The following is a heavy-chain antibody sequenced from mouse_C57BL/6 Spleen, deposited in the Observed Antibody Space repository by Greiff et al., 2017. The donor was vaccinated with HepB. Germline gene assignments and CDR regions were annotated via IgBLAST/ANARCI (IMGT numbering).Heavy chain of an antibody. D-gene: IGHD1-1*01. CDR2: IWSGGST. CDR3: AGIYYYGSSPYYYVMDY. V-gene: IGHV2-2*01. Sequence: QVQLQQSGPGLVQPSQSLSITCTVSGFSLTSYGVHWVRQSPGKGLEWLGVIWSGGSTDYNAAFISRLSISKDNSKSQVFFKMNSLQADDTAIYYCAGIYYYGSSPYYYVMDYWGQGTSVTVSS. CDR1: GFSLTSYG. J-gene: IGHJ4*01.